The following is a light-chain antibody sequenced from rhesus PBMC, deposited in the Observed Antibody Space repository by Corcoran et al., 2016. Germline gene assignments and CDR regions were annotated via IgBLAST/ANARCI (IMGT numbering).Light chain of an antibody. Sequence: DIQMTQSPSALSASVGDRVTISCRASQNIYSNLAWYQPKPGKAPKLLIYAASSLQTGIHSRFSGRGSGKVFTPTISSLQPEDSAAYYCQHYYDSPFTFGPGTKLDIK. CDR3: QHYYDSPFT. CDR1: QNIYSN. J-gene: IGKJ3*01. V-gene: IGKV1S8*01. CDR2: AAS.